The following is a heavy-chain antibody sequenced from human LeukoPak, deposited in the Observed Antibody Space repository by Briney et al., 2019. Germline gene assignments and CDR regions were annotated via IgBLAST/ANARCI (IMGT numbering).Heavy chain of an antibody. Sequence: PGGFLRLSCAASGFTFSNYAMSWVRQAPGKGLEWVAGISGGGTGTHYADSVKGRFTISRDNSKNTFHVQMNSLRADDTALYYCARDSRTTYRYGFDVWGQGTMVTVSS. V-gene: IGHV3-23*01. D-gene: IGHD2-2*01. J-gene: IGHJ3*01. CDR1: GFTFSNYA. CDR2: ISGGGTGT. CDR3: ARDSRTTYRYGFDV.